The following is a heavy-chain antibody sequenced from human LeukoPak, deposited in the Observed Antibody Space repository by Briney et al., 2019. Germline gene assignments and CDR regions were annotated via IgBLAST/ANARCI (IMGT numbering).Heavy chain of an antibody. J-gene: IGHJ6*03. CDR3: ARQAHLAAATTGNYYYYMDV. D-gene: IGHD6-13*01. CDR1: GYSFTSYW. V-gene: IGHV5-51*01. Sequence: GESLKISCKGSGYSFTSYWIGWVRQMPGKGLEWMGIIYPDDSDTRYSPSFQGQVTISADKSISTAYLQWSSLKASDTAMYYCARQAHLAAATTGNYYYYMDVRGKGTTVTVSS. CDR2: IYPDDSDT.